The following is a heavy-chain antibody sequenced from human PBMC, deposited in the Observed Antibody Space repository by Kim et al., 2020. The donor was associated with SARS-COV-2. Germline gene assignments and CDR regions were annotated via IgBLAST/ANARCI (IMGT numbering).Heavy chain of an antibody. J-gene: IGHJ4*02. V-gene: IGHV3-23*01. CDR1: GFTFSSYA. CDR3: AKADLIDGDYY. CDR2: ISGSGGST. Sequence: GGSLRLSCAASGFTFSSYAMSWVRQAPGKGLEWVSAISGSGGSTYYADSVKGRFTISRDNSKNTLYLQMNSLRSEDTAVYYCAKADLIDGDYYWGQGNLVTVSS. D-gene: IGHD2-21*01.